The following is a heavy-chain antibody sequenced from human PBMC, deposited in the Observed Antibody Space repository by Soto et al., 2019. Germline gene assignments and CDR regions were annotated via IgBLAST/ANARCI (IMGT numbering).Heavy chain of an antibody. J-gene: IGHJ5*02. D-gene: IGHD3-9*01. CDR1: GGSISSGDYY. V-gene: IGHV4-30-4*01. Sequence: SETLSLTCTVSGGSISSGDYYWSWIRQPPGKGLEWIGYIYYSGSTYYNPSLKSRVTISVDTSKNQFSLKLSSVTAADTAVYYCARGLRSYDILTGLNWFDPWGREPWSPSPQ. CDR2: IYYSGST. CDR3: ARGLRSYDILTGLNWFDP.